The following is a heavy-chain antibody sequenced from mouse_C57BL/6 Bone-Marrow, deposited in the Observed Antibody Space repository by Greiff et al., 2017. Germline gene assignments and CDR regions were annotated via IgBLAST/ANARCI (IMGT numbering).Heavy chain of an antibody. J-gene: IGHJ2*01. CDR3: TRGGLGVGFDY. D-gene: IGHD4-1*01. V-gene: IGHV1-5*01. Sequence: EVQLQQSGTVLARPGASVKMSCKTSGYTFTSYWMHWVKRRPGQGLEWIGAIYPGNSDTSYNQKFKGKAKLTAVTPASTSYMELSSLTDEDSAVYDCTRGGLGVGFDYWGQGTTLTVYS. CDR1: GYTFTSYW. CDR2: IYPGNSDT.